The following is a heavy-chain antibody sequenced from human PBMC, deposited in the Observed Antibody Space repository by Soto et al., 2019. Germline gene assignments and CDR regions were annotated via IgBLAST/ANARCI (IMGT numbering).Heavy chain of an antibody. V-gene: IGHV3-33*01. J-gene: IGHJ6*03. CDR3: ARDTHQFGGYYYYYMDV. CDR2: IWYDGSNK. CDR1: GFTFSSYG. D-gene: IGHD3-16*01. Sequence: GGSLRLSCAASGFTFSSYGMHWVRQAPGKGLEWVAVIWYDGSNKYYADSVKGRFTISRDNSKNALYLQMNSLRAEDTAVYYCARDTHQFGGYYYYYMDVWGKGTTVTVSS.